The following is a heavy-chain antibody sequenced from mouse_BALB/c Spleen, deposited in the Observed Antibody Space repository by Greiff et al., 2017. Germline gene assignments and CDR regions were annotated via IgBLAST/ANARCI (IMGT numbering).Heavy chain of an antibody. Sequence: EVKVVESGGGLVQPGGSRKLSCAASGFTFSSFGMHWVRQAPEKGLEWVAYISSGSSTIYYADTVKGRFTISRDNPKNTLFLQMTSLRSEDTAMYYCARGPYYGSSFYFDYWGQGTTLTVSS. D-gene: IGHD1-1*01. V-gene: IGHV5-17*02. CDR3: ARGPYYGSSFYFDY. CDR2: ISSGSSTI. J-gene: IGHJ2*01. CDR1: GFTFSSFG.